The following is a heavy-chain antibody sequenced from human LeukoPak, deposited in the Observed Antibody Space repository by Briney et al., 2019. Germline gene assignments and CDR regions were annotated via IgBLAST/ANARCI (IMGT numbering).Heavy chain of an antibody. D-gene: IGHD1-26*01. CDR2: INPNSGGT. Sequence: ASVKVSCKASGYTFIGYYIQWVRQAPGQGLEWMGWINPNSGGTNYAQKFQGRVTMSRDTSISTAYMELSRLSSDDTAVYYCARGNSGSHYVEYYYGMDVWGQGTTVTVSS. V-gene: IGHV1-2*02. CDR3: ARGNSGSHYVEYYYGMDV. CDR1: GYTFIGYY. J-gene: IGHJ6*02.